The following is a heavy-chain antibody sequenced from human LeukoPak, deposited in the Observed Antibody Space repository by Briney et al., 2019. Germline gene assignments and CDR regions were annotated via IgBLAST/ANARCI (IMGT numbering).Heavy chain of an antibody. V-gene: IGHV4-31*03. CDR1: GGSISSGGYY. CDR3: ARETTYYDILTGKNDAFDI. J-gene: IGHJ3*02. Sequence: SETLSLTCTVSGGSISSGGYYWSWIRQHRGRGLEWIGYIYYSGSTYYNPSLKSRVTISVDTSKNQFSLKLSSVTAADTAVYYCARETTYYDILTGKNDAFDIWGQGTMVTVSS. D-gene: IGHD3-9*01. CDR2: IYYSGST.